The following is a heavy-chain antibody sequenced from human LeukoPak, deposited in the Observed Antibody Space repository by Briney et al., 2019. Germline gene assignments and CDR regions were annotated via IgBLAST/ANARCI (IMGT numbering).Heavy chain of an antibody. J-gene: IGHJ5*02. V-gene: IGHV4-59*01. CDR1: GGSISSYY. CDR2: IYYSGST. D-gene: IGHD3-16*01. Sequence: SETLSPTCTVSGGSISSYYWNWIRQPPGKGLEWIGYIYYSGSTNYNPSLKSRVTISVDTSKNQFSLNLTSVTAADTAVYYCARFTPQGYGWGGYNRFDPWGQGTLVTVSS. CDR3: ARFTPQGYGWGGYNRFDP.